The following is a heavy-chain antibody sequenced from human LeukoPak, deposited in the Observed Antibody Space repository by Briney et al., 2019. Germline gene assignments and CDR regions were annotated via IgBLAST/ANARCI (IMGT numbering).Heavy chain of an antibody. CDR1: GDSVSSTSAA. Sequence: PSQTLSLTCALSGDSVSSTSAAWNWIRQSPSRGLEWLGRTYYRSKWYNDYAVSVKSRITINPDTSKHQFSLQLDSVTAEDSAVYYCARSTGWLNGHWGQGTLVTVSS. CDR3: ARSTGWLNGH. V-gene: IGHV6-1*01. D-gene: IGHD2-8*02. J-gene: IGHJ4*02. CDR2: TYYRSKWYN.